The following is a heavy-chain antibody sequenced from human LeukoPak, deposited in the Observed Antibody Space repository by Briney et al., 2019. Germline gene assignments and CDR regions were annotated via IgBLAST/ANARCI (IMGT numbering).Heavy chain of an antibody. CDR1: GFTFSSYW. D-gene: IGHD3-9*01. Sequence: GGSLRLSCAASGFTFSSYWMSWVRQAPGKGLEWVANIKQDGSEKYYVDSVKGRFTISRDNAKNSLYLQMNSLRAEDTAVYYCARGLDRLVTLHFDYWGQGTLVTVSS. V-gene: IGHV3-7*01. J-gene: IGHJ4*02. CDR3: ARGLDRLVTLHFDY. CDR2: IKQDGSEK.